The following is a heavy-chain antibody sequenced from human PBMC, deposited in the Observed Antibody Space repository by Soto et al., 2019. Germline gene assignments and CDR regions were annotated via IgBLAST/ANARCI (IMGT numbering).Heavy chain of an antibody. CDR1: TFTFKIYV. Sequence: EMQLLESGGTLVQPGGSLRLSCSASTFTFKIYVMNWVRQAPGKGLEWVEAISGSGGATYYAESVKGRFTVSRDNSKTTLFLHMNSLRVNDTAVYFCATGAPRPPSDYNGLDIWGQGTTVTVS. CDR3: ATGAPRPPSDYNGLDI. CDR2: ISGSGGAT. D-gene: IGHD6-6*01. V-gene: IGHV3-23*01. J-gene: IGHJ6*02.